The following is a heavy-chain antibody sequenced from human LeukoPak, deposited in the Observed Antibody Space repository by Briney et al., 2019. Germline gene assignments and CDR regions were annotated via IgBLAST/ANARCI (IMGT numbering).Heavy chain of an antibody. CDR3: ARGRGYCSSTSCLPYYFDY. V-gene: IGHV4-4*02. Sequence: SETLSLTCAVSGGSISSSNSWSWVRQPPGKGLEWIGEIYHSGSTNYNPSLKSRVTISVDKSKNQFSLKLSSVTAADTAVYYCARGRGYCSSTSCLPYYFDYWGQGTLVTVSS. CDR1: GGSISSSNS. CDR2: IYHSGST. D-gene: IGHD2-2*01. J-gene: IGHJ4*02.